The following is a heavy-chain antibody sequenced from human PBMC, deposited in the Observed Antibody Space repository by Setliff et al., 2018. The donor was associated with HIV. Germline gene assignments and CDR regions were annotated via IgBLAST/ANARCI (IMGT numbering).Heavy chain of an antibody. V-gene: IGHV3-48*01. J-gene: IGHJ4*02. D-gene: IGHD6-19*01. CDR3: TRDFSRAVAVFEK. CDR1: GFTLSQYD. Sequence: GGSLRLSCEASGFTLSQYDMNWVRQAPGKGLEWLSYISNTAGTIYYADSVKGRFTISRDTAKNSMYLQMNNLRVEDTAVYYCTRDFSRAVAVFEKWGPGTQVTVSS. CDR2: ISNTAGTI.